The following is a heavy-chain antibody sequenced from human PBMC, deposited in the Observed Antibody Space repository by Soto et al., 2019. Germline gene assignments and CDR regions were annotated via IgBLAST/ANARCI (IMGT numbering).Heavy chain of an antibody. CDR1: GFTFSSFW. D-gene: IGHD4-17*01. J-gene: IGHJ4*02. V-gene: IGHV3-74*01. Sequence: EVPLVESGGGLVQPGGSLRLSCAASGFTFSSFWMHWVRQTPGKGPVWVSRISTDGSSTGYADSVKGRFTISRDSAKNTLYLQRDSLRAEDTAIYYCARGGTVTTRWGLFDYLGQGTLVTVSS. CDR2: ISTDGSST. CDR3: ARGGTVTTRWGLFDY.